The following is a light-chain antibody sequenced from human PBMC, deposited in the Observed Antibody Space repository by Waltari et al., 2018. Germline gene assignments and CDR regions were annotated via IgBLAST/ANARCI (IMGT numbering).Light chain of an antibody. CDR1: QSVRPY. Sequence: ELVLTQSPGTLSLSPGERATLSCRASQSVRPYLAWYQQKPGQAPRLLIYGASTRATGIPDRFSGSGSGTDFSLTISRLEPEDAAVYYCQNHERLPATFGQGTKVEIK. CDR2: GAS. J-gene: IGKJ1*01. CDR3: QNHERLPAT. V-gene: IGKV3-20*01.